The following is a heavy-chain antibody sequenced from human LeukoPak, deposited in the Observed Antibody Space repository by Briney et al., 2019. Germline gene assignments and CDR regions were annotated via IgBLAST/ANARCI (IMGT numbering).Heavy chain of an antibody. J-gene: IGHJ6*02. D-gene: IGHD3-3*01. CDR3: ARDGPRFLDLYGMDV. V-gene: IGHV1-18*01. CDR2: ISAYNGNT. Sequence: ASVKVSCKASGYTFTSYGISWVRQAPGQGVEWMGWISAYNGNTNYAQKLQGRVTMTTDTSTSTAYMELRSLRSDDTAVYYCARDGPRFLDLYGMDVWGQGTTVTVSS. CDR1: GYTFTSYG.